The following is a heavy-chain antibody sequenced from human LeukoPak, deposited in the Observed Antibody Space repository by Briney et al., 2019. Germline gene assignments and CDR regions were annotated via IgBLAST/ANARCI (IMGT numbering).Heavy chain of an antibody. V-gene: IGHV3-23*01. D-gene: IGHD6-13*01. CDR3: ASTILGSWYFDY. CDR2: IGAGSGAIT. CDR1: GFTFSSYA. J-gene: IGHJ4*02. Sequence: GGSLRLSCAASGFTFSSYAMRWVRQAPGKGLEWVSAIGAGSGAITIYADSVKGRFTISRDNAKNSLYLQMNSLRAEDTAVYYCASTILGSWYFDYWGQGTLVTVSS.